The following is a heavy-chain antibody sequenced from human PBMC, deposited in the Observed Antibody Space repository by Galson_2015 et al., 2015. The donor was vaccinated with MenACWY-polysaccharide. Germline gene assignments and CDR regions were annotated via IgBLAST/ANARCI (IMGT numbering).Heavy chain of an antibody. Sequence: SETLSLTCTVSGSSISSSYWSWIRQPPGKGLEWIGYVYYTGSTNYNPSLKSRVTTSVDTSKNQFSLKLSSVTAADTAVYYCARGAENWFDPWGQGTLVTVSS. CDR1: GSSISSSY. D-gene: IGHD1-14*01. CDR3: ARGAENWFDP. CDR2: VYYTGST. V-gene: IGHV4-59*01. J-gene: IGHJ5*02.